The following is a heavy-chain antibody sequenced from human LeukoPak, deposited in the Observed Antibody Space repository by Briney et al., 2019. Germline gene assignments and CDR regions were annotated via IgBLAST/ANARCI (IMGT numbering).Heavy chain of an antibody. CDR3: APSSSSLYHFGY. CDR2: INPNSGGT. Sequence: GASVKVSCKASGYTFTGYYMHWVRQAPGQGLEWMGWINPNSGGTNYAQKFQGRVTMTRDTSISIAYMELSRLRSDDTAVYYCAPSSSSLYHFGYWGQGTLVTVSS. J-gene: IGHJ4*02. V-gene: IGHV1-2*02. CDR1: GYTFTGYY. D-gene: IGHD6-6*01.